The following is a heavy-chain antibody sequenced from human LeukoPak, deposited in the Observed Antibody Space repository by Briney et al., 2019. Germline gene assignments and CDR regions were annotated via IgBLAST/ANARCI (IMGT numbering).Heavy chain of an antibody. CDR3: TSPAHDFDFWSGYYSY. J-gene: IGHJ4*02. CDR2: IRSKANSYAT. CDR1: AFIFSDSA. Sequence: GGSLRLSCAASAFIFSDSAVHWVRQASGKGLEWIGQIRSKANSYATAYAASVKGRFSISRDDSKNTAYLQMNSLKSEDTAVYYCTSPAHDFDFWSGYYSYWGQGTRVTVSS. V-gene: IGHV3-73*01. D-gene: IGHD3-3*01.